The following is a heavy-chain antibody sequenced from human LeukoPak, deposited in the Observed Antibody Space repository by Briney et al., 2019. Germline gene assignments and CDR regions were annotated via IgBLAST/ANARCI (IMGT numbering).Heavy chain of an antibody. D-gene: IGHD3-10*01. CDR3: ARDSSLYGSGNFDY. V-gene: IGHV4-61*02. Sequence: SETLSLTCTVSGGSISSGSYYWSWIRQPAGKGLEWIGRIYASGSTIYNPSLKSRLTISVDTSKNQFSLKLSSVTAADTAVYYCARDSSLYGSGNFDYWGQGTLVTVSS. CDR1: GGSISSGSYY. J-gene: IGHJ4*02. CDR2: IYASGST.